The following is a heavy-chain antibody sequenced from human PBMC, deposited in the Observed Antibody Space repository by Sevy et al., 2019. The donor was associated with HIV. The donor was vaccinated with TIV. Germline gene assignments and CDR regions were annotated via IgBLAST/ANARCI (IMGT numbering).Heavy chain of an antibody. Sequence: GGSLRLSCTASGFTFGDYAMSWFRQAPGKGLEWVGFIRSKAYGGTTEYAASVKGRFTISRDDSKSIAYLQMNSLKTEDTAVYYCTRDRVGWTLAYYFDYWGQGTLVTVSS. CDR2: IRSKAYGGTT. V-gene: IGHV3-49*03. CDR1: GFTFGDYA. D-gene: IGHD6-19*01. CDR3: TRDRVGWTLAYYFDY. J-gene: IGHJ4*02.